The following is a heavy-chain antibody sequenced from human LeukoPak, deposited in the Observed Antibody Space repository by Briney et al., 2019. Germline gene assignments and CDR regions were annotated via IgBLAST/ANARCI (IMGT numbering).Heavy chain of an antibody. CDR3: ARNGVAVEASLNWFDP. Sequence: SGTLSLTCTVSGGSISSSSYYWGWIRQPPGKGLEWIGSIYYSGSTYYNPSLKSRVTISVDTSKNQFSLKLSSVTAADTAVYYCARNGVAVEASLNWFDPWGQGTLVTVSS. D-gene: IGHD6-19*01. J-gene: IGHJ5*02. CDR2: IYYSGST. CDR1: GGSISSSSYY. V-gene: IGHV4-39*01.